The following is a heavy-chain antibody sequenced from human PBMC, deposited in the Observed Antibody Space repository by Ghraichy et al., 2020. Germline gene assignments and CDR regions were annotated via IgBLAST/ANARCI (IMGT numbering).Heavy chain of an antibody. J-gene: IGHJ5*02. CDR1: GFTFSSYA. CDR2: ISGSGGST. D-gene: IGHD3-10*01. V-gene: IGHV3-23*01. CDR3: AKVVVRGVTVNWFDP. Sequence: GESLNISCAASGFTFSSYAMSWVRQAPGKGLEWVSAISGSGGSTYYADSVKGRFTISRDNSKNTLYLQMNSLRAEDTAVYYCAKVVVRGVTVNWFDPWGQGTLVTVSS.